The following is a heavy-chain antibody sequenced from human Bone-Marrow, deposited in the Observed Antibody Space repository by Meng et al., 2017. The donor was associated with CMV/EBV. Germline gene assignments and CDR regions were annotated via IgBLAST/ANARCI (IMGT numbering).Heavy chain of an antibody. J-gene: IGHJ3*01. CDR1: GYTFTSYD. Sequence: GGSLRLSCKASGYTFTSYDINWVRQATGQGLEWMGWMNPNSGNTGYAQKFQGRVTMSIDTSKNHFSLKLTSLAAADTAIYYCARAISIFKTRSAFDFWGQGTMVTVSS. CDR2: MNPNSGNT. V-gene: IGHV1-8*01. CDR3: ARAISIFKTRSAFDF. D-gene: IGHD3-3*01.